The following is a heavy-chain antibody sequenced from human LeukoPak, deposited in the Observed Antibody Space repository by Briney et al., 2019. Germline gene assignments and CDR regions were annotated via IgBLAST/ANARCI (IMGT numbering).Heavy chain of an antibody. CDR3: ASSHCSSTSCLLGYYMDV. V-gene: IGHV3-74*01. Sequence: GGSLRLSCVASGVTFSTYWMTWARQAPGEGLVWVSDMNADGSNTRYADSVRGRFTISRDNAKNSLYLQMNSLRAEDTAVYYCASSHCSSTSCLLGYYMDVWGKGTTVTVS. J-gene: IGHJ6*03. CDR1: GVTFSTYW. D-gene: IGHD2-2*01. CDR2: MNADGSNT.